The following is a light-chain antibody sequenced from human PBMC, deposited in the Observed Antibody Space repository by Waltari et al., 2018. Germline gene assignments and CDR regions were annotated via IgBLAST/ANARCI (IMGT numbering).Light chain of an antibody. Sequence: SVLTQPPSASGTPGQRVTISCSGSRSNIGGNTVNWYQHLPEKAPKLLIFSNIHRPSVVPDRLSGSKSGPSASLASRGLQAEDEADYYCAAWDDSLNGVIFGGGTKLTV. CDR2: SNI. J-gene: IGLJ2*01. CDR1: RSNIGGNT. CDR3: AAWDDSLNGVI. V-gene: IGLV1-44*01.